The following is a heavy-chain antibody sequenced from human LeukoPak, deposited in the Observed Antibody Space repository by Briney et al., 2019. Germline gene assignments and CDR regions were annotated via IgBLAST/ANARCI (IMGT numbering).Heavy chain of an antibody. CDR3: ATERGYSNGYSN. D-gene: IGHD5-18*01. V-gene: IGHV4-34*01. CDR2: INHSGST. CDR1: GGSFSGYY. Sequence: SETLSLTCAVYGGSFSGYYWSWIRQPPGKGLEWIGEINHSGSTNYNPSLKSRVTISVDTSKNQFSLKLSSVTAADTAVYYCATERGYSNGYSNWGQGTLVTVSS. J-gene: IGHJ4*02.